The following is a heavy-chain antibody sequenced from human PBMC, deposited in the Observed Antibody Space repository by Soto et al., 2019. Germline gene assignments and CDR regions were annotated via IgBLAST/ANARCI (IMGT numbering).Heavy chain of an antibody. CDR2: IYYSGST. CDR1: GDSISSNSYY. V-gene: IGHV4-39*01. Sequence: QLQLQESGPGLVKPSETLSLTCTVSGDSISSNSYYRSWIRQPPGKALEWIGSIYYSGSTYYKPSLKSRVTISVDTSKNQFSLQLNSVTAADTAVYYCTRGGRFCSGGSCFSRWFDPWGQGTLVTVSS. D-gene: IGHD2-15*01. CDR3: TRGGRFCSGGSCFSRWFDP. J-gene: IGHJ5*02.